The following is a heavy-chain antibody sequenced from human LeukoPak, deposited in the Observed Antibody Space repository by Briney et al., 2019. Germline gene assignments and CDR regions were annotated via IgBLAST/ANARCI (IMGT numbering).Heavy chain of an antibody. CDR1: GFTFGDYA. D-gene: IGHD2-2*01. CDR3: TRHKEAAAMRGYYYYGMDV. J-gene: IGHJ6*02. V-gene: IGHV3-49*03. CDR2: IRSKAYGGTT. Sequence: GGSLRPSCTASGFTFGDYAMSWFRQAPGKGLEWVGFIRSKAYGGTTEYAASVKGRFTISRDDSKSIAYLQMNSLKTEDTAVYYCTRHKEAAAMRGYYYYGMDVWGQGTTVTVSS.